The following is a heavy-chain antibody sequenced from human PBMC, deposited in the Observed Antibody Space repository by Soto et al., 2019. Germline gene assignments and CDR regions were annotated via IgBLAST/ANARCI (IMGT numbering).Heavy chain of an antibody. V-gene: IGHV4-59*01. Sequence: SETLSLTCTVSGGFISNYYWSWIRQPPGMGLEWIGSTYYRGGTNYSPTLKSRLTISVDTSKNQFSLKLSSVTAADTAVYYCASAKYYDSSVWFDPWGQGTLVTVSS. D-gene: IGHD3-22*01. J-gene: IGHJ5*02. CDR3: ASAKYYDSSVWFDP. CDR1: GGFISNYY. CDR2: TYYRGGT.